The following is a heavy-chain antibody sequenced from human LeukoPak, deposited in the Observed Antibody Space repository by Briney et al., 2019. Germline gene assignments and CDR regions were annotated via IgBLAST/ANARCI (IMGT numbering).Heavy chain of an antibody. CDR2: IYPGDSDT. Sequence: GESLKISCKGSGYSFTSYWIGWVRQMPGKGLEWMGIIYPGDSDTRYSPSFQGQVTISADKSITTAYLQWSSLKASDTAMYYCVRLRVRGVQNNPFDYWGQGTLVTVSS. D-gene: IGHD3-10*01. J-gene: IGHJ4*02. CDR1: GYSFTSYW. V-gene: IGHV5-51*01. CDR3: VRLRVRGVQNNPFDY.